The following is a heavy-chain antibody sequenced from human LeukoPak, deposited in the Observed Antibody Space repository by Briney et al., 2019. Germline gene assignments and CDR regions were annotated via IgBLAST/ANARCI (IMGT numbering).Heavy chain of an antibody. CDR2: INHSGST. Sequence: PSETLSLTCAVYGGSFSGYYWSWIRQPPGKGLEWIGEINHSGSTKYNPSLKSRVTISVDKSKNQFSLKLSSVTAADTAVYYCARDGLDGYSPYYYMDVWGKGTTVTVSS. V-gene: IGHV4-34*01. J-gene: IGHJ6*03. CDR3: ARDGLDGYSPYYYMDV. D-gene: IGHD5-24*01. CDR1: GGSFSGYY.